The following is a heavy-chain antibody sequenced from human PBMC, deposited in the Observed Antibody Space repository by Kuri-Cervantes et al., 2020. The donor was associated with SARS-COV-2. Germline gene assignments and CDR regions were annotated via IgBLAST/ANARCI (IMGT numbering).Heavy chain of an antibody. D-gene: IGHD3-16*01. CDR1: GFSLSDYW. V-gene: IGHV3-7*03. CDR3: ARGAANYYYMDV. CDR2: IKQGGSEV. Sequence: GESLKISCAASGFSLSDYWMSWVRQAPGKGLEWVANIKQGGSEVHYVDSVKGRFTISKDGAKNSLYLQMNNLRAEDTAVYFCARGAANYYYMDVRGKGTTVTVSS. J-gene: IGHJ6*03.